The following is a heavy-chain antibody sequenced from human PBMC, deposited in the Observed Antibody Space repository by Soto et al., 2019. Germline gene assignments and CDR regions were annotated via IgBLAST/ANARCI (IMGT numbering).Heavy chain of an antibody. Sequence: QVQLVGSGGGVVQPGRSLRLSCAASGFTFSSYAMHWVRQAPGKGLEWVAVISYDGSNKYYADSVKGRFTISRDNSKNTLYLQMNSLRAEDTAVYYCARDLGGAIDYWGQGTLVTVSS. CDR2: ISYDGSNK. D-gene: IGHD3-16*01. CDR1: GFTFSSYA. CDR3: ARDLGGAIDY. J-gene: IGHJ4*02. V-gene: IGHV3-30-3*01.